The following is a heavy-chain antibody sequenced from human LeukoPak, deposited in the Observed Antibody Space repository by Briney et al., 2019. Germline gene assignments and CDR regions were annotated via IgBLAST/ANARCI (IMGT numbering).Heavy chain of an antibody. D-gene: IGHD6-13*01. Sequence: SQTLSLTCTVSGGSISSGFYYWSWIRQPAGKGLEWIGEINHSGSTNYNPSLKSRVTISVDTSKNQFSLKLSSVTAADTAVYYCARDSGGSSSWYGVSHYYYYMDVWGKGTTVTVSS. CDR3: ARDSGGSSSWYGVSHYYYYMDV. V-gene: IGHV4-61*09. CDR2: INHSGST. J-gene: IGHJ6*03. CDR1: GGSISSGFYY.